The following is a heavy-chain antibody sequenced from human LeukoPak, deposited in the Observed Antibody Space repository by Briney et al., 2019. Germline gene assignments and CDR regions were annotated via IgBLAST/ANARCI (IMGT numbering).Heavy chain of an antibody. J-gene: IGHJ4*02. CDR1: GFTFNNYS. CDR3: AKPARTDYADY. CDR2: ISGSGGST. Sequence: GGSLRLSCAASGFTFNNYSMNWVRQAPGKGLEWVSAISGSGGSTYYADSVKGRFTISRDNSKNTLYLQMNSLRAEDTAVYYCAKPARTDYADYWGQGTLATVSS. V-gene: IGHV3-23*01. D-gene: IGHD1-14*01.